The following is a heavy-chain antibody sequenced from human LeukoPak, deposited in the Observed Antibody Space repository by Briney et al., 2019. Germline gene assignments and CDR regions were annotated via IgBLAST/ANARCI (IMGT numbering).Heavy chain of an antibody. V-gene: IGHV3-48*01. CDR3: ARGGSSSSIPYYYDSSGDFDY. CDR2: ISSSSTI. Sequence: GGSLRLSCAASGFTFSSYSMNWVRQAPGKGLEWVSYISSSSTIYYADSVKGRFTISRDNAKNSLYLQMNSLRAEDTAVYYCARGGSSSSIPYYYDSSGDFDYWGQGTLVTVSS. J-gene: IGHJ4*02. CDR1: GFTFSSYS. D-gene: IGHD3-22*01.